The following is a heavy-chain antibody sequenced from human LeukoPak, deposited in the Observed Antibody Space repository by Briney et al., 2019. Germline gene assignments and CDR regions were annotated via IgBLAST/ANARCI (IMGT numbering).Heavy chain of an antibody. CDR2: IYYSGNT. CDR1: GGSISSYC. J-gene: IGHJ4*02. CDR3: ARGLRDFWSGYYGTEFDY. V-gene: IGHV4-59*01. Sequence: SETLSLTCTVSGGSISSYCWSWIRQPPGKGLEWIGYIYYSGNTNYNPSLKSRVTISVDTSKNQFSLKLSSVTAADTAVYYCARGLRDFWSGYYGTEFDYWGQGTLVTVSS. D-gene: IGHD3-3*01.